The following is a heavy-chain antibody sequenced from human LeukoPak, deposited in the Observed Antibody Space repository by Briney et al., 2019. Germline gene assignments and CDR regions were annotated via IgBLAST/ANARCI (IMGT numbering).Heavy chain of an antibody. CDR3: ARSRYSSAWYAFDV. CDR1: GASINSHY. CDR2: IYISGST. V-gene: IGHV4-4*07. Sequence: SETLSLTCTVSGASINSHYWSWIRQPAGKGLEWIGRIYISGSTNYNSSLQSRVTMSVDASKNQFSLKLSSMTAADTAFYYCARSRYSSAWYAFDVWGQGTMVTVSS. J-gene: IGHJ3*01. D-gene: IGHD6-19*01.